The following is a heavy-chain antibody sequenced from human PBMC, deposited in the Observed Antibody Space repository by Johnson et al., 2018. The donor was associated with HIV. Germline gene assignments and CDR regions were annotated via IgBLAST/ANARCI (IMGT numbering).Heavy chain of an antibody. Sequence: EVQLVESGGGLVQPGGSLKLSCAASGFTFSGSAMHWVRQASGKGLEWVANIKEDGSDDYYVDVLKGRFIISRDNAKNSLYLQMNSLRAEDTAVYYCARERQAVVAFDIWGQGTMVTVSS. D-gene: IGHD2-21*01. J-gene: IGHJ3*02. CDR3: ARERQAVVAFDI. CDR2: IKEDGSDD. CDR1: GFTFSGSA. V-gene: IGHV3-7*05.